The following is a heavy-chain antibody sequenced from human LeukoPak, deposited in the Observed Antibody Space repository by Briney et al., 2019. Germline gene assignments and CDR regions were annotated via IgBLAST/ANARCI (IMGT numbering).Heavy chain of an antibody. J-gene: IGHJ4*02. CDR3: ARRWGSYFDY. CDR2: ISSSGSTI. D-gene: IGHD7-27*01. Sequence: PGGSLRLSCAASGFYFANYAMSWVRQAPGKGLEWVSYISSSGSTIYYADSVKGRFTISRDNAKNSLYLQMNSLRAEDTAVYYCARRWGSYFDYWGQGTLVTVSS. V-gene: IGHV3-48*03. CDR1: GFYFANYA.